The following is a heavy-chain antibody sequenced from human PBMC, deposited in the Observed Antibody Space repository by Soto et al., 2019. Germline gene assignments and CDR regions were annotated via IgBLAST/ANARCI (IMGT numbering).Heavy chain of an antibody. J-gene: IGHJ3*02. V-gene: IGHV1-45*02. CDR2: ITPFNGNT. CDR3: ASIGYCSGGSCYGRNAFDI. CDR1: GYTFTYRY. D-gene: IGHD2-15*01. Sequence: SVKVSCKASGYTFTYRYLHWVRQAPGQALEWMGWITPFNGNTNYAQKFQDRVTITRDRSMSTAYMELSSLRSEDTAMYYCASIGYCSGGSCYGRNAFDIWGQGTMVTVSS.